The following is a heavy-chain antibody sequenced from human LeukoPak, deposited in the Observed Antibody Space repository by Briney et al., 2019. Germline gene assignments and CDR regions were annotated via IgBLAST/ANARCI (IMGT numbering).Heavy chain of an antibody. J-gene: IGHJ4*02. Sequence: ASVKVSCKASGYTFTSYYMHWVRQTPGQGLEWMGVINSSVGSTSYAQKFQGRVTMTRDTSTSKGYMELSSLRLEDTAVYYWARDTEGVRGVIIAFDYWGQGTLVTVSS. CDR3: ARDTEGVRGVIIAFDY. D-gene: IGHD3-10*01. V-gene: IGHV1-46*01. CDR2: INSSVGST. CDR1: GYTFTSYY.